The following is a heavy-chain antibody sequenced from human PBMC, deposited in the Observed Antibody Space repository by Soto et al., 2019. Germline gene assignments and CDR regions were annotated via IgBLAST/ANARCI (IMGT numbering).Heavy chain of an antibody. CDR1: GGTFSSYA. CDR2: IIPIFGTA. V-gene: IGHV1-69*12. Sequence: QVQLVQSGAEVKKPGSSVKVSCKASGGTFSSYAISWVRQAPGQGLEWMGGIIPIFGTANYAQKFQGRVTITADESTSTAYMELSSLRSEDTAVYYCARDRARTAMVTWSYYYGMDVWGQGTTVTVSS. J-gene: IGHJ6*02. CDR3: ARDRARTAMVTWSYYYGMDV. D-gene: IGHD5-18*01.